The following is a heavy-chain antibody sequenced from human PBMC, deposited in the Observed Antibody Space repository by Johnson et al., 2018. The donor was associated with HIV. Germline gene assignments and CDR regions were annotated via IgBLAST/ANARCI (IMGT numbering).Heavy chain of an antibody. D-gene: IGHD5-24*01. J-gene: IGHJ3*02. CDR2: ISSSGSTI. CDR1: GFTFSDYY. CDR3: ARRRRDGDAFDI. V-gene: IGHV3-11*04. Sequence: VQLVESGGGLVQPGRSLRLSCAASGFTFSDYYMSWIRQAPGKGLEWVSYISSSGSTIYYADSVKGRFTISRYNAKNSLYLQMNSLRAEDTAVYYCARRRRDGDAFDIWGQGTMVTVSS.